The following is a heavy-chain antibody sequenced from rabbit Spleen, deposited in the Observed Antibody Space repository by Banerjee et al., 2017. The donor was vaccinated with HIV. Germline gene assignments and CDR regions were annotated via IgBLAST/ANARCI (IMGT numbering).Heavy chain of an antibody. Sequence: QQQLEESGGGLVKPGGTLTLTCTASGFSFNNIYWTCWVRQAPGKGLEWIACIYAGSTGSTYYASWAKGRFTISKTSSTTVTLQMTSLTAADTATYFCARDAGSGSYIDGYFNLWGQGTLVTVS. CDR3: ARDAGSGSYIDGYFNL. V-gene: IGHV1S45*01. J-gene: IGHJ4*01. CDR1: GFSFNNIYW. D-gene: IGHD8-1*01. CDR2: IYAGSTGST.